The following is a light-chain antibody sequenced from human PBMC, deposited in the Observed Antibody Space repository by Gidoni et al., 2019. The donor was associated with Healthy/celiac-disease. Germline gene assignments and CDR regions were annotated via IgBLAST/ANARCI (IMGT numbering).Light chain of an antibody. V-gene: IGKV1-9*01. Sequence: DIQLTQSPSFLSASVGDRVTITCRASQGISSYLAWYQQKPGKAPKLLIYAASTLQSGVPSRFSGSGSGTEFTLTISSLQPADFATSYCQQLNSYSLTFGGGTKVEIK. J-gene: IGKJ4*01. CDR1: QGISSY. CDR2: AAS. CDR3: QQLNSYSLT.